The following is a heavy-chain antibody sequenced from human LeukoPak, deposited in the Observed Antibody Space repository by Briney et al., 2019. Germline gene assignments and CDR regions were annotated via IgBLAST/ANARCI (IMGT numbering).Heavy chain of an antibody. CDR1: GFSLSTSGVG. CDR2: IYWDDDK. J-gene: IGHJ5*02. V-gene: IGHV2-5*02. Sequence: SGPTLVNPTQTLTLTCTFSGFSLSTSGVGVGWIRQPPGKALEWLALIYWDDDKRYSPSLKSRLTITKDTSKNQVVFTMTNMDPVDTATYYCAHNLYCSGGSCYSVRWFDPWGQGTLVTVSS. D-gene: IGHD2-15*01. CDR3: AHNLYCSGGSCYSVRWFDP.